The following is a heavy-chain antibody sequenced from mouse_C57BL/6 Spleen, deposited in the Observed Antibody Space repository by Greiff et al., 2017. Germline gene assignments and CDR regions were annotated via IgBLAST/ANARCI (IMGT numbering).Heavy chain of an antibody. Sequence: LKESGASVKISCKASGYAFSSYWMNWVKQRPGKGLEWIGQIYPGDGDTNYNGKFKGKATLTADKSSSTAYMQLSSLTSEDSAVYFCARGGTYYSNYEDAMDYWGQGTSVTVAS. CDR2: IYPGDGDT. J-gene: IGHJ4*01. D-gene: IGHD2-5*01. V-gene: IGHV1-80*01. CDR3: ARGGTYYSNYEDAMDY. CDR1: GYAFSSYW.